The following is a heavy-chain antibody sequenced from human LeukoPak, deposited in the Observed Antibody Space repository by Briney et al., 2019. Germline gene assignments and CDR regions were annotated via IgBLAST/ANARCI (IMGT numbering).Heavy chain of an antibody. V-gene: IGHV3-9*01. CDR2: ISWDSGTQ. CDR3: VKDMGFDLLKDAFHI. CDR1: GFSLEDYA. D-gene: IGHD3-9*01. Sequence: GGSLRLSCVGSGFSLEDYAMHWVRQVPGKGLEWVSSISWDSGTQAYTDSVKGRFTISRDNDNNSLYLQMNSLRREDTAFYYCVKDMGFDLLKDAFHIWGQGTLVTVSS. J-gene: IGHJ3*02.